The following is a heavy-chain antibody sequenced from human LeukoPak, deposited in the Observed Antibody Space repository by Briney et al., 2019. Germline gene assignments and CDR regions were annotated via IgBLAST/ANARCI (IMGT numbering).Heavy chain of an antibody. CDR1: GFTFSRYW. CDR2: IHTDGSVT. CDR3: ARHLLGDYGALDI. D-gene: IGHD4-17*01. Sequence: GSLRLSCAASGFTFSRYWMHWVRQTPGKGLVWVSRIHTDGSVTIYADSVKGRFTISRDNAKNTLYLQMNSLRAEDTAVYYCARHLLGDYGALDIWGQGAMVTISS. J-gene: IGHJ3*02. V-gene: IGHV3-74*01.